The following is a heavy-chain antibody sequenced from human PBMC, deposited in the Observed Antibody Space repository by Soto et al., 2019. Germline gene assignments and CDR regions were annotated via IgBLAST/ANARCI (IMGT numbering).Heavy chain of an antibody. CDR3: AHYVSTSPAGWFDP. J-gene: IGHJ5*02. D-gene: IGHD3-10*02. V-gene: IGHV2-5*02. Sequence: QITLKESGPTLVKPTQTLTLTCTFSGLSLSTSGEAVGWIRQPPGKALEWLALIYWDDDKRYNPTLKTRLTITKDTSKYQVVLTLTNMDPVDTATYYCAHYVSTSPAGWFDPWGQGILVTVSS. CDR1: GLSLSTSGEA. CDR2: IYWDDDK.